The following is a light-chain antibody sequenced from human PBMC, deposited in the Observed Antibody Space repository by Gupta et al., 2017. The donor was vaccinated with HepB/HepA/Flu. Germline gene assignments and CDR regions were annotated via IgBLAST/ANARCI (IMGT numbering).Light chain of an antibody. CDR1: SSDVGGYNY. V-gene: IGLV2-14*01. CDR3: SSFTISSTVV. J-gene: IGLJ2*01. Sequence: QSALTQPASVSGSPGQSITISCPGTSSDVGGYNYVSWYQQHPGKVPKVTIYDVSNRPSGISNRFSGSKSGNTASLTISGLQAEDEADYYCSSFTISSTVVFGGGTKLTVL. CDR2: DVS.